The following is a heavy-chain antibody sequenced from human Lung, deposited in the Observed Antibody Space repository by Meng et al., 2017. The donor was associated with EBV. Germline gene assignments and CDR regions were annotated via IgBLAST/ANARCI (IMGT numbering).Heavy chain of an antibody. V-gene: IGHV4-34*01. D-gene: IGHD2-2*01. CDR2: INYSGIT. Sequence: QVRLQQWGAGLLQPSETLSLTCGVSGRSFSSSYWSWIRQPPGKGLEWIGQINYSGITNYNPSLKSRVTISVDTSKNQFSLSLNSVTAADTAVYYCARGGTSSAPFDYWGQETLVTVSS. J-gene: IGHJ4*02. CDR1: GRSFSSSY. CDR3: ARGGTSSAPFDY.